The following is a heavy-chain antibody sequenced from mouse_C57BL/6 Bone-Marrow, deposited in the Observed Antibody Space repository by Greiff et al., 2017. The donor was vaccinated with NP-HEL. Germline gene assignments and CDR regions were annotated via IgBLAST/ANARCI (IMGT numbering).Heavy chain of an antibody. D-gene: IGHD2-3*01. CDR3: ARWLLRYYFDY. CDR1: VYTFTSYW. Sequence: QVQLQQPGAELVKPGASVKLSCKASVYTFTSYWMHWVKQRPGQGLEWIGMIHPNSGSTNYNEKFKSKATLTVDKSSSTAYMQLSSLTSEDSAVYYCARWLLRYYFDYWGQGTTLTVSS. CDR2: IHPNSGST. J-gene: IGHJ2*01. V-gene: IGHV1-64*01.